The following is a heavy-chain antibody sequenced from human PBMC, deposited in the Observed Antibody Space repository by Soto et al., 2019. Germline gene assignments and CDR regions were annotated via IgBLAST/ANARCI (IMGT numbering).Heavy chain of an antibody. CDR2: IFSNDET. D-gene: IGHD2-2*01. Sequence: QVTLKESGPVLVKPTETLTLTCTVSGFSLSNARMGVSWIRQSPGKALEWLAHIFSNDETSYSTTLKNRLTISQDTSNRQVVLTMTNMDPVDTATYYCARINFGIPAAILRWFDPWGQGTLVTVSS. V-gene: IGHV2-26*01. J-gene: IGHJ5*02. CDR3: ARINFGIPAAILRWFDP. CDR1: GFSLSNARMG.